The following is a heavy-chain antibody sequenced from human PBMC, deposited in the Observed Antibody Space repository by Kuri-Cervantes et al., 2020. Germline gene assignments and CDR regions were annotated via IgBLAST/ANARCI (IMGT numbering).Heavy chain of an antibody. V-gene: IGHV1-24*01. CDR3: ARALYYDFWSGYYTPFFDY. J-gene: IGHJ4*02. Sequence: ASVKVSCKVSGYTLTELSMHWVRQAPGKGLEWMGGFDPEDGETIYAQKFQGRVTMTTDTSTSTAYMELRSLRSDDTAVYYCARALYYDFWSGYYTPFFDYWGQGTLVTVSS. D-gene: IGHD3-3*01. CDR2: FDPEDGET. CDR1: GYTLTELS.